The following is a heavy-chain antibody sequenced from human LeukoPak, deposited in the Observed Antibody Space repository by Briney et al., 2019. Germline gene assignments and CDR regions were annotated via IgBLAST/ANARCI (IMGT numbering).Heavy chain of an antibody. CDR3: ARGPYSSGWYTDRFDY. V-gene: IGHV1-46*01. CDR2: INPSGGST. CDR1: GYTFTSYY. D-gene: IGHD6-19*01. J-gene: IGHJ4*02. Sequence: ASVKVSCKASGYTFTSYYMHWVRQAPGQGLEWMGIINPSGGSTSYAQKFQGRVTMTRDTPTSTVYMELSSLRSEDTAVYYCARGPYSSGWYTDRFDYWGQGTLVTVSS.